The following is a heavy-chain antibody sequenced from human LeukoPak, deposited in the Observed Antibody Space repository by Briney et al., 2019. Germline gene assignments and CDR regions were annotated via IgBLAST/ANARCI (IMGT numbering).Heavy chain of an antibody. J-gene: IGHJ2*01. V-gene: IGHV4-34*01. Sequence: SETLSLTCAVYGGSFIGYYWSWIRQPPGKGLEWIGEINHSGSTNYNPSLKSRVTISVDTSKNQFSLKMSSVTAADTAVYYCAQLRGYFDLWGRGTLVTVSS. CDR3: AQLRGYFDL. CDR1: GGSFIGYY. CDR2: INHSGST. D-gene: IGHD5-24*01.